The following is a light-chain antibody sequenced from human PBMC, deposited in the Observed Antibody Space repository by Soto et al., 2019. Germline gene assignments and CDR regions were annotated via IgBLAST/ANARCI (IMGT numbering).Light chain of an antibody. V-gene: IGKV3-15*01. CDR3: QQYNNWPLT. J-gene: IGKJ4*01. Sequence: EIFLSQSPKNPSSPPGASATLSCRASQSVSNNYLAWYQQKPGQAPRLLIYGASTRATGIPARFSGSGSGAEFTLTISSLQSEDFAVYYCQQYNNWPLTFGGGTKVDIK. CDR1: QSVSNN. CDR2: GAS.